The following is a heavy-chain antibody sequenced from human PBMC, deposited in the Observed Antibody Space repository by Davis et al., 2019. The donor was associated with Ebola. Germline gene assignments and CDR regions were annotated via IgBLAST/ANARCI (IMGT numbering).Heavy chain of an antibody. V-gene: IGHV1-18*01. J-gene: IGHJ3*01. CDR3: ARDSND. CDR1: GGTFTSYG. Sequence: ASVKVSCKASGGTFTSYGISWVRQAPGQGLEWMGWISAYNGNTNYAQKFQGRVTITADESTSTAYMELSSLRSEDTAVYYCARDSNDWGQGTMVTVSS. CDR2: ISAYNGNT.